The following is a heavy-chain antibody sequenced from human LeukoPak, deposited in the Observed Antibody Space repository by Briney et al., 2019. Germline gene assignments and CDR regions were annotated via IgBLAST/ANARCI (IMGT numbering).Heavy chain of an antibody. D-gene: IGHD2-2*01. J-gene: IGHJ4*02. CDR1: GFTFTSYG. CDR2: ISYDGRTK. V-gene: IGHV3-30*18. Sequence: GGSLRLSCAASGFTFTSYGMHWVRQAPGKGLEWVAVISYDGRTKYYADAMKGRFTISRDNSKNTLYLQMNSLRAEDTAVYFCAKDATSWYYFDYGGQGTLVTVS. CDR3: AKDATSWYYFDY.